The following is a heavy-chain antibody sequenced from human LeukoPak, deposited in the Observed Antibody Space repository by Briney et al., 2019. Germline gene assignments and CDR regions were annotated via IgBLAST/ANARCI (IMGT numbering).Heavy chain of an antibody. J-gene: IGHJ4*02. CDR3: ARDRLVVTYDY. V-gene: IGHV3-21*01. CDR2: IGSSSSYI. CDR1: GFTFSSYS. D-gene: IGHD4-23*01. Sequence: GGSLRLSCAASGFTFSSYSMNWVRQAPGKGLEWVSSIGSSSSYIYYADSVKGRFTISRDNAKNSLYLQMNSLRAEDTAVYYCARDRLVVTYDYWGQGTLVTVSS.